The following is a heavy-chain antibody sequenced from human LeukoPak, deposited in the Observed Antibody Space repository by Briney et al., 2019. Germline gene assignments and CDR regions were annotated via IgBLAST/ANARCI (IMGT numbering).Heavy chain of an antibody. CDR3: ARYDFNKFFDY. CDR1: GGSISNYY. J-gene: IGHJ4*02. CDR2: IYYSGST. Sequence: SETLSLTCTVSGGSISNYYWSWIRQPPGKGLEWIGYIYYSGSTNYNPSLKSRVTMSVDTSKNQSSLKLSSVTAADTAVYYCARYDFNKFFDYWGQGTLVTVSS. V-gene: IGHV4-59*01. D-gene: IGHD3-3*01.